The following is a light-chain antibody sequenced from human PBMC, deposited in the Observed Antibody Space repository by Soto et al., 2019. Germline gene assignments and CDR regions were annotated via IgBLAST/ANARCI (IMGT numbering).Light chain of an antibody. Sequence: QSALTQPASVSGSPGQSITISCTGTSSDVGDYDYVSWYQQHPGKAPKLLIYDVSNRPSGVSNRFSGSKSGNTASLTISGLQAEDEADYYCSSYTSSITRVFGTGTKLTVL. CDR3: SSYTSSITRV. V-gene: IGLV2-14*03. CDR1: SSDVGDYDY. J-gene: IGLJ1*01. CDR2: DVS.